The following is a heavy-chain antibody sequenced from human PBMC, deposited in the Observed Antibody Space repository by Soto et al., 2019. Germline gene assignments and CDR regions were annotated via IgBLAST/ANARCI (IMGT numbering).Heavy chain of an antibody. V-gene: IGHV1-18*01. CDR3: AREGFGVVRQSHPESGYYYYGMDV. D-gene: IGHD3-3*01. CDR2: ISAYNGNT. CDR1: GYTFTSYG. J-gene: IGHJ6*02. Sequence: ASVKVSCKASGYTFTSYGISWVRQAPGQGLEWMGWISAYNGNTNYAQKLQGRVTMTTDTSTSTAYMELRSLRSDDTAVYYWAREGFGVVRQSHPESGYYYYGMDVWGQGTTVTVSS.